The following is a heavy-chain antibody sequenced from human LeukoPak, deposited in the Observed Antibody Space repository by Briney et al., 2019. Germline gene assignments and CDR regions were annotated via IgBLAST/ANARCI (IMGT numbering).Heavy chain of an antibody. V-gene: IGHV1-46*01. CDR1: GYTFTSYY. J-gene: IGHJ4*02. D-gene: IGHD2-15*01. CDR3: ASRHCSGGSCYWYYFDY. Sequence: ASVKVSCKASGYTFTSYYMHWVRQAPGQGLEWMGLINPSGGSTSYAQKFQGRVTMTRDTSTSTVYMALSSLRSEDTAVYYCASRHCSGGSCYWYYFDYWGQGTLVTVSS. CDR2: INPSGGST.